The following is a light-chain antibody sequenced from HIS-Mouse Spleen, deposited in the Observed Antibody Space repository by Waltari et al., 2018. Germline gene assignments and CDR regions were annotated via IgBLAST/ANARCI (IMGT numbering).Light chain of an antibody. Sequence: SSELTQDPAVSVALGQTVRITCQGARLSSYYATWYQQKPGQAPVLVIYGKNNRPSGIPDRVSGSSSGNTASLTITGAQAEDEADYYCNSRDSSGNHLVFGGGTKLTVL. CDR2: GKN. J-gene: IGLJ2*01. CDR3: NSRDSSGNHLV. CDR1: RLSSYY. V-gene: IGLV3-19*01.